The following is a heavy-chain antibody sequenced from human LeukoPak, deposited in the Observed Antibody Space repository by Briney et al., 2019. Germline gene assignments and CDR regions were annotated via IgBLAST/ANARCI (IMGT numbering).Heavy chain of an antibody. V-gene: IGHV4-34*01. D-gene: IGHD4-17*01. J-gene: IGHJ5*02. CDR1: GGSVRSSRPY. CDR3: ARGTGTVTTHWFDP. CDR2: INHSGST. Sequence: SETLSLTCTVSGGSVRSSRPYWSWIRQPPGKGLEWIGEINHSGSTNYNPSLKSRVTISVDTSKNQFSLKLSSVTAADTAVYYCARGTGTVTTHWFDPWGQGTLVTVSS.